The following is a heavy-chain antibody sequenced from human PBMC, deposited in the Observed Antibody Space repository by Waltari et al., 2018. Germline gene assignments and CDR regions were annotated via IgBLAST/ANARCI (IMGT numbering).Heavy chain of an antibody. CDR3: AKNGRRVYYYYYGMDV. CDR1: GFTFSSYA. Sequence: QVQLVESGGGVVQPGRSLRLSCAASGFTFSSYAMHWVRQAPGKGLEWVAVISYDGSNKYYADSVKGRFTISRDNSKNTLYLQMNSLRAEDTAVYYCAKNGRRVYYYYYGMDVWGQGTTVTVSS. J-gene: IGHJ6*02. V-gene: IGHV3-30*18. CDR2: ISYDGSNK.